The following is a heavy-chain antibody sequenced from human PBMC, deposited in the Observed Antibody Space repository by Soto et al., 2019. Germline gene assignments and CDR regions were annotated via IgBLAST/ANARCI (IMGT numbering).Heavy chain of an antibody. CDR3: ARGRYCLTGRCFPNWFDS. CDR2: IYKSATT. CDR1: GPSISNLDYF. Sequence: PSETLSLACSVSGPSISNLDYFWAWIRQPPGQALEYIGYIYKSATTYYNPSFETRFAISVDTSKSQFSLNVTSVTAADTAVYFCARGRYCLTGRCFPNWFDSWGQGALVTVS. J-gene: IGHJ5*01. V-gene: IGHV4-30-4*01. D-gene: IGHD7-27*01.